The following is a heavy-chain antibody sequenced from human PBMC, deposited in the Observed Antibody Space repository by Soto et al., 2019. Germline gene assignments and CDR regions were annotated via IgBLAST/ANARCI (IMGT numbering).Heavy chain of an antibody. CDR1: GGTFSSYA. V-gene: IGHV1-69*06. D-gene: IGHD3-10*01. CDR3: VRGLGAGSYSNNHYYYYYYMDV. CDR2: IIPIFGTA. Sequence: GASVKVSCKASGGTFSSYAISWVRQAPGQGLEWMGGIIPIFGTANYAQKFQGRVTITADNSTSTAYMELSSLRSEDTAVYSCVRGLGAGSYSNNHYYYYYYMDVWGKGTTVTVSS. J-gene: IGHJ6*03.